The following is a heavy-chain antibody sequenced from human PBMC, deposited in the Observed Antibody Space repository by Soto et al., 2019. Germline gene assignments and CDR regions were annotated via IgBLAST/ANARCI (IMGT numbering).Heavy chain of an antibody. J-gene: IGHJ6*02. CDR1: GFTFSSYA. CDR2: ISYDGSNK. CDR3: ARDGRPRASVLVPAAYYYGMDV. V-gene: IGHV3-30-3*01. Sequence: QVQLVESGGGVVQPGRSLRLSCAASGFTFSSYAMHWVRQAPGKGLEWVAVISYDGSNKYYADSVKGRFTISRDNSKNTLYLQMNSLRAEDTAVYYCARDGRPRASVLVPAAYYYGMDVWGQGTTVTVSS. D-gene: IGHD2-2*01.